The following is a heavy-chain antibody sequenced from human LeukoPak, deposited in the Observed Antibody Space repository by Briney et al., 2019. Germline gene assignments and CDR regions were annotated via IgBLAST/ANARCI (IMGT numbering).Heavy chain of an antibody. J-gene: IGHJ5*02. V-gene: IGHV4-61*02. CDR2: IYTSGST. CDR3: ARTNYGDKGENWFDP. Sequence: PSETLSLTCTVSGGSISSGSYYWSWIRQPAGKGLEWIGRIYTSGSTNYNPSLKSRVAISVDTSKNQFSLKLSSVTAADTAVYYCARTNYGDKGENWFDPWGQGTLVTVSS. CDR1: GGSISSGSYY. D-gene: IGHD4-17*01.